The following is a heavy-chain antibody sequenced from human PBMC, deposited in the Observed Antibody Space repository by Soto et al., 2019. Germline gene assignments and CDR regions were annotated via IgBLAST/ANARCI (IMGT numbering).Heavy chain of an antibody. J-gene: IGHJ4*02. CDR3: ARGRDGDY. V-gene: IGHV1-18*01. CDR1: GYAFTTYG. CDR2: ISAHNANT. Sequence: QVHLVQSGAEVKKPGASVKVSCKGSGYAFTTYGITWVRQAPGQGLEWMGWISAHNANTNYAQKLQGRVTVTRDTSTSPAYMELRSMRSNDPAVYYCARGRDGDYWRQGDLVTVSS. D-gene: IGHD6-6*01.